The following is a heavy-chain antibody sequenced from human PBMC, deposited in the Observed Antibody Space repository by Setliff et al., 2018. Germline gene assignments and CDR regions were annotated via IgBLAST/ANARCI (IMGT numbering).Heavy chain of an antibody. Sequence: GESLKISCAASGFTFSSYGMHWVRQAPGKGLEWVAFIRYDGSNKYYADSVKGRFTISRDNSKNTLYLQMNSLRAEDTAVYYCARDPHFDSWGQGTLVTVSS. CDR2: IRYDGSNK. CDR3: ARDPHFDS. CDR1: GFTFSSYG. V-gene: IGHV3-30*02. J-gene: IGHJ4*02.